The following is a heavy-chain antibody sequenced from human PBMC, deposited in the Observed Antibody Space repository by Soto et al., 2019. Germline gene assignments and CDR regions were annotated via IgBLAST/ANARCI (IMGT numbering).Heavy chain of an antibody. Sequence: EVQLLESGGGLVQPGGSLRLSCAASGFTFSSYAMSWVRQAPGKGLEWVSAISGSGGSTYYADSVKGRFTISRDNCKNTLYLQMNSLRAEDTAVDYCSKDWLERRAFFSYWGQGTLVTVSS. D-gene: IGHD1-1*01. J-gene: IGHJ4*02. CDR1: GFTFSSYA. CDR2: ISGSGGST. V-gene: IGHV3-23*01. CDR3: SKDWLERRAFFSY.